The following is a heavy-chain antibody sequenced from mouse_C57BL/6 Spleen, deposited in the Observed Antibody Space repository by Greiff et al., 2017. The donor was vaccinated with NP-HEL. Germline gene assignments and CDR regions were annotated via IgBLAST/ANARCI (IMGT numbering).Heavy chain of an antibody. J-gene: IGHJ2*01. CDR2: ISSGGSYT. V-gene: IGHV5-6*01. CDR1: GFTFSSYG. CDR3: ARQGYYDYEGY. Sequence: EVKLMESGGDLVKPGGSLKLSCAASGFTFSSYGMSWVRQTPDKRLEWVATISSGGSYTYYPDSVKGRFTISRDNAKNTLYLQMSSLKSEDTAMYYCARQGYYDYEGYWGQGTTLTVSS. D-gene: IGHD2-4*01.